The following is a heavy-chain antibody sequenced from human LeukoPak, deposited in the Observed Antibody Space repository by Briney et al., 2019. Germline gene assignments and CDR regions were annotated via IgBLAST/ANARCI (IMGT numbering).Heavy chain of an antibody. CDR3: AKPSTNRIAARFDY. CDR1: GGSISSSSYY. Sequence: SETLSLTCTVSGGSISSSSYYWGWIRQPPGKGLEWIGSIYYSGSTYYNPSLKSRVTISVDTSKNQFSLKLSSVTAADTAVYYCAKPSTNRIAARFDYWGQGTLVTVSS. J-gene: IGHJ4*02. V-gene: IGHV4-39*01. D-gene: IGHD6-6*01. CDR2: IYYSGST.